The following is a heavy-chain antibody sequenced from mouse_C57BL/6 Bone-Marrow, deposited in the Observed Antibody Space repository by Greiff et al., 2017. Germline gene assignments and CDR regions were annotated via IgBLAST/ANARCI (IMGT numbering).Heavy chain of an antibody. J-gene: IGHJ2*01. Sequence: QVQLQQPGAELVKPGASVQMSCKASGYTFTSYWITWVKQRPGQGLEWIGDIYPTSGRTNYNENFMSKAILTVDTSSTTAYMQLSSLASEDSAVFYCARSGPRGRSFDYWGQGTTLTVSS. CDR3: ARSGPRGRSFDY. D-gene: IGHD1-1*01. CDR2: IYPTSGRT. CDR1: GYTFTSYW. V-gene: IGHV1-55*01.